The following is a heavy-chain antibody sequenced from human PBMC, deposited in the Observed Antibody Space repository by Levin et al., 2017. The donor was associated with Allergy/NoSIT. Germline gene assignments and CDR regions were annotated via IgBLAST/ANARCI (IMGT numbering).Heavy chain of an antibody. CDR3: AKVPTGYYIGYFDY. Sequence: SLKISCAASGFTFDDYAMHWVRQAPGKGLEWVSGISWNSGSIAYADSVKGRFTISRDNAKNSLYLQMNSLRAEDTALYYCAKVPTGYYIGYFDYWGQGTLVTVSS. CDR2: ISWNSGSI. V-gene: IGHV3-9*01. D-gene: IGHD3-9*01. CDR1: GFTFDDYA. J-gene: IGHJ4*02.